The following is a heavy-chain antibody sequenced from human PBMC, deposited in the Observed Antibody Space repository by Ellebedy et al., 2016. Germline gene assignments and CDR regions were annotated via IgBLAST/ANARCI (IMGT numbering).Heavy chain of an antibody. CDR3: ARQLGRGDDAFDI. D-gene: IGHD7-27*01. CDR2: INPNSGGT. Sequence: ASVKVSXXASGYTFTGYYMHWVRQAPGQGLEWMGWINPNSGGTNYAQKFQGRVTMTRDTSISTAYMELSRLRSDDTAVYYCARQLGRGDDAFDIWGQGTMVIVSS. CDR1: GYTFTGYY. J-gene: IGHJ3*02. V-gene: IGHV1-2*02.